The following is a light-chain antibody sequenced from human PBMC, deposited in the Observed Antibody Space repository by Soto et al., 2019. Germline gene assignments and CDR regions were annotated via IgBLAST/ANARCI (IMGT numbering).Light chain of an antibody. CDR3: QQRSNWLT. Sequence: EIVLTQSPATLSLSPGERATLSCRASQSVSSYLAWYQQKPGQAPRLLIYDASGRATGIPVRFSGSGSGTDFTLTISSLEPEDFAVYYCQQRSNWLTFGGGTKVEIK. J-gene: IGKJ4*01. CDR2: DAS. V-gene: IGKV3-11*01. CDR1: QSVSSY.